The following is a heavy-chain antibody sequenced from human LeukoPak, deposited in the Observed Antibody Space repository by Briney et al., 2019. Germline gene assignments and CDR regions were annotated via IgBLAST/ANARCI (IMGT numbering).Heavy chain of an antibody. D-gene: IGHD3-10*01. Sequence: SETLSLTCAAYGGSFSGYYWSWIRQPPGKGLEWIGEINHSGSTNYNPSLKSRVTISVDTSKNQFSLKLSSVTAADTAVYYCARVYGSGSYYFRPYYYYYYMDVWGKGTTVTVSS. CDR3: ARVYGSGSYYFRPYYYYYYMDV. V-gene: IGHV4-34*01. CDR2: INHSGST. J-gene: IGHJ6*03. CDR1: GGSFSGYY.